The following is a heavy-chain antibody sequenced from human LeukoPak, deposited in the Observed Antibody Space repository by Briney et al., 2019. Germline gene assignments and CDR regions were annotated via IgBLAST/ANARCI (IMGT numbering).Heavy chain of an antibody. V-gene: IGHV5-51*01. Sequence: GEPLNISCQASGYTFTNFWIGWVRQMHGKGLDWMGTICPGESDTKYRPPLQGQVTMSADKLIRTAYLQWSSLKASDTAMYYCARRELSPKRFFDYWGQGTLVTV. CDR1: GYTFTNFW. CDR2: ICPGESDT. J-gene: IGHJ4*02. D-gene: IGHD3-10*01. CDR3: ARRELSPKRFFDY.